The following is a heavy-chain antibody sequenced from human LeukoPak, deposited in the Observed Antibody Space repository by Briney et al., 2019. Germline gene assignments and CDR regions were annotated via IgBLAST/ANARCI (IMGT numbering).Heavy chain of an antibody. D-gene: IGHD4-17*01. V-gene: IGHV3-11*01. CDR2: ISHTGSTI. CDR3: ARGWYRNYGDYGDY. J-gene: IGHJ4*02. Sequence: GGSLRLSCTASGYMFNTYYMSWIRQSPEKGLEWLSYISHTGSTIYYADSVKGRFTISRDNAKNSLYLQMNSLRAEDTAVYYCARGWYRNYGDYGDYWGQGTLVTVSS. CDR1: GYMFNTYY.